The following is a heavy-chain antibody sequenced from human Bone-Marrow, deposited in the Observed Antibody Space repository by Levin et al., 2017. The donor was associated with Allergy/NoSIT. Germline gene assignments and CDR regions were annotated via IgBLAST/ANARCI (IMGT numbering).Heavy chain of an antibody. CDR1: EFTFSTYA. CDR2: VSGDAANT. Sequence: GESLKISCAASEFTFSTYAMSWVRQPPGKGLEWVSAVSGDAANTYYIDSVKGRFTISRDNSKNTLYLQLNSLRADDTAVYYCAKHLESQLLFSSVGHDAFDIWGQGTMVTISS. D-gene: IGHD2-2*01. J-gene: IGHJ3*02. CDR3: AKHLESQLLFSSVGHDAFDI. V-gene: IGHV3-23*01.